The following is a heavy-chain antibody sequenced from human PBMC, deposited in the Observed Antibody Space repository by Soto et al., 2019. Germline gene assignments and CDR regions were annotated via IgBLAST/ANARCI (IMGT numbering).Heavy chain of an antibody. CDR3: AKASFSVFDAFDI. CDR2: VSGDGVRI. Sequence: GGSLRLSCSASGFTFGSYSMHWVRQSPRKGLEYLSHVSGDGVRIYYADSVKGRFTISRDNSKNTLYLQMNSLRAEDTAVYYCAKASFSVFDAFDIWGQGTMVTVSS. CDR1: GFTFGSYS. D-gene: IGHD3-16*02. V-gene: IGHV3-64*04. J-gene: IGHJ3*02.